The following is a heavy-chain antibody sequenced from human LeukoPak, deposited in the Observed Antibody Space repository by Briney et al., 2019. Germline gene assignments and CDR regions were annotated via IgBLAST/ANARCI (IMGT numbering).Heavy chain of an antibody. J-gene: IGHJ5*02. CDR1: GFTVSSNY. CDR3: ARRGSTRSYGYWFDP. Sequence: QPGGSLRLSCAASGFTVSSNYMSWVRQAPGKGLEWVSVIYSGGSTYYADSVKGRFTISRDNSKNTLYLQMYSLRAEDTAVYYCARRGSTRSYGYWFDPWGQGTLVTVSS. CDR2: IYSGGST. D-gene: IGHD1-26*01. V-gene: IGHV3-53*01.